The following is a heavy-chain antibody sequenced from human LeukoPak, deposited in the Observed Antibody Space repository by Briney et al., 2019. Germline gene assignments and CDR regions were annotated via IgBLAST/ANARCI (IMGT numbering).Heavy chain of an antibody. Sequence: PSQTLSLTCTVSGGSISSGYYYWSWIRQHPVKGLEWIGYIYYSGSTYYNPSLKSRVTISLDTSKNQFSLKLTSVTAADTAVYYCARGWAAVSRFRYFDYWGQGTLVTVSS. J-gene: IGHJ4*02. CDR1: GGSISSGYYY. CDR3: ARGWAAVSRFRYFDY. V-gene: IGHV4-31*03. CDR2: IYYSGST. D-gene: IGHD2/OR15-2a*01.